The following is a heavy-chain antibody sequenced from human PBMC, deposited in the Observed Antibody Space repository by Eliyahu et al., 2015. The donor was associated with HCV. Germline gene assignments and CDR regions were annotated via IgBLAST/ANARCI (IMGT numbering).Heavy chain of an antibody. D-gene: IGHD3-10*01. CDR2: IYHSGSI. CDR3: AKTGRGNAFDI. J-gene: IGHJ3*02. Sequence: QVQLQESGPGLVKPSQTLSLTCTVSGGSISSGGYYWSWIRQHPGKGLQWIGSIYHSGSIYYNPSLKSLFTISVDMSKNQFSLKLSSVTAADTAVYYCAKTGRGNAFDIWGQGTMVTVSS. V-gene: IGHV4-31*01. CDR1: GGSISSGGYY.